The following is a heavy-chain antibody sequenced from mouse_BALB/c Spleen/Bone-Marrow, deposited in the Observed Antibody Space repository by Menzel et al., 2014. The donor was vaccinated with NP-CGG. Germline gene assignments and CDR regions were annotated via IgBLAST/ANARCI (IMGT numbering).Heavy chain of an antibody. Sequence: VQLKESGPELVRPGASVKISCKASGYTFTDYAMHWVKQRHAKSLEWIGVISTYSGNTNYNQKFKGKATMTVDKSSGTAYMELARLASEDSAIYYCARRPYGSSYDFAYWGQGTPLTVSS. V-gene: IGHV1-67*01. D-gene: IGHD1-1*01. CDR1: GYTFTDYA. CDR2: ISTYSGNT. J-gene: IGHJ2*01. CDR3: ARRPYGSSYDFAY.